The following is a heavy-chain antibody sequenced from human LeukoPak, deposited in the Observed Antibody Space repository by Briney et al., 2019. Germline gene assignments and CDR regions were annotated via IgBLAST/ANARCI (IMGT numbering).Heavy chain of an antibody. J-gene: IGHJ6*02. CDR1: GCSVSSGSHQ. CDR3: VAMKPPYYYYGLAV. CDR2: IYARGDT. Sequence: SETLSLTCTVSGCSVSSGSHQYSWIRHPAGKGLEWIGRIYARGDTNYNPSLRSRVTISIDTSKNQFSLELISMTAAESAVYYCVAMKPPYYYYGLAVWGQGTTVTVS. V-gene: IGHV4-61*02.